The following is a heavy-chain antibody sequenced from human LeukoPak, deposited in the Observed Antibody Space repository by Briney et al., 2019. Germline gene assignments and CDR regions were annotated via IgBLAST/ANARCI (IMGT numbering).Heavy chain of an antibody. J-gene: IGHJ2*01. CDR1: GGSFSGYY. V-gene: IGHV4-34*01. Sequence: SETLSLTCAVYGGSFSGYYWCWIRQPPGKGLEWIGEINHSGSTNYNPSLKSRVTISVDTSKNQFSLKLSSVTAADTAVYYCARDRASGRIVGATAHWYFDLWGRGTLVTVSS. CDR2: INHSGST. CDR3: ARDRASGRIVGATAHWYFDL. D-gene: IGHD1-26*01.